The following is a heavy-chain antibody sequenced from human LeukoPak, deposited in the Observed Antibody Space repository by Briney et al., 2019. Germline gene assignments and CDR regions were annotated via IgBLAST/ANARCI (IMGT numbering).Heavy chain of an antibody. V-gene: IGHV3-30*18. D-gene: IGHD2-21*02. J-gene: IGHJ5*02. CDR1: GFTFSSYG. Sequence: PGGSLRLSCAASGFTFSSYGMHWVRQAPGKGLEWVAVISYDGGNKYYADSVKGRFTISRDNSKNTLYLQMNSLRAEDTAVYYCAKAFVVVTATRFDPWGQGTLVTVSS. CDR3: AKAFVVVTATRFDP. CDR2: ISYDGGNK.